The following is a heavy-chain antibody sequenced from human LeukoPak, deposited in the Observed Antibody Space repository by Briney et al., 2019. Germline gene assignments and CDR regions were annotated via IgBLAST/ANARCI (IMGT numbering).Heavy chain of an antibody. CDR3: ASINPTIDYSLDY. D-gene: IGHD4-11*01. J-gene: IGHJ4*02. V-gene: IGHV4-39*01. CDR1: GCSISSSSYY. CDR2: IYYSGST. Sequence: AETLSLTCTVSGCSISSSSYYWGWIRQPPGKGREWIGSIYYSGSTYYNPPLKSRVTISVDTPKNQSSLKLSAVTAADTAVYYCASINPTIDYSLDYWGQGTLVTVSS.